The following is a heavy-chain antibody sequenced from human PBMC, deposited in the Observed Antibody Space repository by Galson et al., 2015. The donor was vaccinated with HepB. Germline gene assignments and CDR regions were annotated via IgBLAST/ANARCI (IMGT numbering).Heavy chain of an antibody. CDR1: GGSISSYY. CDR2: IYYSGST. CDR3: ARGNGDLDY. J-gene: IGHJ4*02. D-gene: IGHD4-17*01. V-gene: IGHV4-59*01. Sequence: QVQLQESGPGLVKPSETLSLTCTVSGGSISSYYWSWIRQPPGKGLEWIGYIYYSGSTNYNPSLKSRVTISVDTSKNQFSLKLSSVTAADTAVYYCARGNGDLDYWGQGTLVTVSS.